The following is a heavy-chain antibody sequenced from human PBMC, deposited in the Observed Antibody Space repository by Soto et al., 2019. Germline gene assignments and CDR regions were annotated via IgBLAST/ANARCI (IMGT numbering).Heavy chain of an antibody. CDR3: AKALSPWGAYCSSSTCYSHYYGMDV. D-gene: IGHD2-2*01. CDR2: ISWNSGSI. J-gene: IGHJ6*02. Sequence: LRLSCAASGFTFDDYAMHWVRQAPGKGLEWVSGISWNSGSIGYADSVKGRFTISRDNAKNSLYLQMNSLRAEDPALYYCAKALSPWGAYCSSSTCYSHYYGMDVWGQGTTVTVSS. V-gene: IGHV3-9*01. CDR1: GFTFDDYA.